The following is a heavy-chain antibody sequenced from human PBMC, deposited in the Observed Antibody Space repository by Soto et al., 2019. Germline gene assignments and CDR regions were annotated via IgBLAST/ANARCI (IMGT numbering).Heavy chain of an antibody. CDR2: INHSGST. CDR3: ARENINVLEWLFPDNWFDP. CDR1: CGSFSGYY. Sequence: KTSETLSLTCAVYCGSFSGYYWSWIRQPPGKGLEWIGEINHSGSTNYNPSLKSRVTISVDTSKNQFSLKLSSVTAADTAVYYCARENINVLEWLFPDNWFDPWGQGTLVTVSS. V-gene: IGHV4-34*01. J-gene: IGHJ5*02. D-gene: IGHD3-3*01.